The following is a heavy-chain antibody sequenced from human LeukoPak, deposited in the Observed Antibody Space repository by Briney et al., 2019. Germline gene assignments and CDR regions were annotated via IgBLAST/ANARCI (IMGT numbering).Heavy chain of an antibody. CDR1: SYTFTSYG. Sequence: ASVKVSCKASSYTFTSYGISWVRQAPGQGLEWMGWISAYNGNTNYAQKFQGRATMTTDTSTSTAYMELRSLRSDDTAVYYCARDRCGIAARPLCYMDVWGKGTTVTVSS. V-gene: IGHV1-18*01. CDR2: ISAYNGNT. D-gene: IGHD6-6*01. J-gene: IGHJ6*03. CDR3: ARDRCGIAARPLCYMDV.